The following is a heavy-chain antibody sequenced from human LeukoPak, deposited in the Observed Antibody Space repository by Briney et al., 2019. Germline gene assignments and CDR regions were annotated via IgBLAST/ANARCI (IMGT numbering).Heavy chain of an antibody. Sequence: GGSLRLSCVASGITFSTYTMNWVRQAPGKGLEWVSSISGGSNYMDYADSVKGRFIISRDNADKSLFLQMNNLSAEDTAVYYCARVGYKFDRGGHYFDYWGQGTLVTVSS. D-gene: IGHD3-22*01. J-gene: IGHJ4*02. CDR3: ARVGYKFDRGGHYFDY. V-gene: IGHV3-21*01. CDR2: ISGGSNYM. CDR1: GITFSTYT.